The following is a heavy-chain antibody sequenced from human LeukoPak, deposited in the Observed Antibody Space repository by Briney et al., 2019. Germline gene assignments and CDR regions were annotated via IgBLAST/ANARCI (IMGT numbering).Heavy chain of an antibody. CDR2: INPSGGST. V-gene: IGHV1-46*01. CDR1: GYTFTSYY. J-gene: IGHJ6*02. D-gene: IGHD3-3*01. Sequence: ASVKVSCKASGYTFTSYYMHWVRQAPGQGLEWMGIINPSGGSTSYAQKFQGRVTMNSDTSASTDYMELSSLRSEDTAVYYCARDPRVVIMDFYYYYYGMDVWGQGTTVTVSS. CDR3: ARDPRVVIMDFYYYYYGMDV.